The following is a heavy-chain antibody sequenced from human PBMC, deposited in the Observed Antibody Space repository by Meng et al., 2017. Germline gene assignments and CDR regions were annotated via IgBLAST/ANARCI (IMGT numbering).Heavy chain of an antibody. CDR1: GGSISSGGYY. CDR2: IYYSGST. V-gene: IGHV4-31*01. CDR3: ARADRRVGSYGPNWFDP. Sequence: VQPQESGPGLVKPSQTLSLTCTVSGGSISSGGYYWSWIRQHPGKGLEWIGYIYYSGSTYYNPSLKSLVTISVDTSKNQFSLKLSSVTAADTAVYYCARADRRVGSYGPNWFDPWGQGTLVPSPQ. D-gene: IGHD5-18*01. J-gene: IGHJ5*02.